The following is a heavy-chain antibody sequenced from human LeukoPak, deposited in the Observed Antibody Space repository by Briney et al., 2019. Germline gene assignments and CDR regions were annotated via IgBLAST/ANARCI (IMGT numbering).Heavy chain of an antibody. J-gene: IGHJ5*02. CDR3: ARDFGIVWTRWFDP. CDR1: GGSISSYY. V-gene: IGHV4-4*07. Sequence: SETLSLTCTVSGGSISSYYWSWIRQPAGKGLELIGRIYTSGSTNYNPSLKSRVTMSVDTSKNQFSLKLSSVTAADTAVYYCARDFGIVWTRWFDPWGQGTLVTVSS. CDR2: IYTSGST. D-gene: IGHD3/OR15-3a*01.